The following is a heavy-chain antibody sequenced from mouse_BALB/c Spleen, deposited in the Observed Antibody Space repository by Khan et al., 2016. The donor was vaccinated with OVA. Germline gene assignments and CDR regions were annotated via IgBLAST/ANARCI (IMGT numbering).Heavy chain of an antibody. D-gene: IGHD2-1*01. V-gene: IGHV5-6-3*01. J-gene: IGHJ2*01. CDR2: INTNVGST. CDR3: ARMGIIYYGNYAYYFDY. CDR1: GFTFSSYG. Sequence: EVELVESGGGLVQPGRSLKLSCAASGFTFSSYGMSWVRQTPDKRLELVATINTNVGSTYYPDSVKGRFTISRDNAKNTLYLQMSSLKSEDTAMYYCARMGIIYYGNYAYYFDYWGQGTTLTVSS.